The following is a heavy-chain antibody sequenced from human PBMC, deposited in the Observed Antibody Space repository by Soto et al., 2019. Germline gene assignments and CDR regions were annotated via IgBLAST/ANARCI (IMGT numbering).Heavy chain of an antibody. J-gene: IGHJ6*02. CDR2: ISYDGSNK. D-gene: IGHD6-13*01. CDR1: GFTFGSYG. Sequence: QVQLVESGGGVVQPGRSLRLSCAASGFTFGSYGMHWVRQAPGKGLEWVAVISYDGSNKYYADSVKGRFTISRDNSKNTLYLQMNSLRAEDTAVYYCAKGIAAAYYYGMDVWGQGTTVTVSS. V-gene: IGHV3-30*18. CDR3: AKGIAAAYYYGMDV.